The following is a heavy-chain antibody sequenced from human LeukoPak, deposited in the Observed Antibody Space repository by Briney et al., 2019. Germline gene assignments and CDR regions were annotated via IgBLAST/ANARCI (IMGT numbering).Heavy chain of an antibody. Sequence: GASVKVSCKASGGTFSSYAISWVRQAPGQGLEWMGRIIPILGIANYAQKFQGRVTITADKSTSTAYMELSSLRSEDTAAYYCARDAGNSSDYWGQGTLVTVSS. V-gene: IGHV1-69*04. CDR2: IIPILGIA. CDR1: GGTFSSYA. CDR3: ARDAGNSSDY. D-gene: IGHD4-23*01. J-gene: IGHJ4*02.